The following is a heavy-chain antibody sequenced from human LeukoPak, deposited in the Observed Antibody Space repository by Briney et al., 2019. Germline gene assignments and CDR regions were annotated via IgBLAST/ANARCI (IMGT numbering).Heavy chain of an antibody. CDR3: ARDRGYYYDSSGYYPDAFDI. D-gene: IGHD3-22*01. CDR2: ISAYNGNT. V-gene: IGHV1-18*01. Sequence: ASVKVSCKASGYTFTSYGISCVRQAPGQGLEWMGWISAYNGNTNYAQKLQGRVTMTTDTSTSTAYMELRSLRSDDTAVYYCARDRGYYYDSSGYYPDAFDIWGQGTMVTVSS. J-gene: IGHJ3*02. CDR1: GYTFTSYG.